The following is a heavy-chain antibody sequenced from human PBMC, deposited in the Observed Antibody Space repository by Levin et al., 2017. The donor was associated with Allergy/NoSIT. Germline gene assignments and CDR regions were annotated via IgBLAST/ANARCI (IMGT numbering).Heavy chain of an antibody. D-gene: IGHD2-2*01. V-gene: IGHV4-34*01. CDR3: ARAGGGYQLLNFYYYDGMDV. CDR1: GGSFSGYY. CDR2: INHSGST. Sequence: GSLRLSCAVYGGSFSGYYWSWIRQSPGKGLEWIGEINHSGSTNYNPSLKSRVTISVDTSKNQFSLKLSSVTAADTAMYYCARAGGGYQLLNFYYYDGMDVWGQGTTVTVSS. J-gene: IGHJ6*02.